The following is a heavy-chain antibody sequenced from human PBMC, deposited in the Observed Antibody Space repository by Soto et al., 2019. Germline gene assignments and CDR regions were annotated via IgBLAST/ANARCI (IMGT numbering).Heavy chain of an antibody. Sequence: PGGSLRLSCAASGFTFSSYWMSWVRQAPGKGLEWAANIKQDGSEKYYVDSVKGRFTISRDNAKNSLYLQMNSLRAEDTAIYFCARGDWNYIAWGKGTQVTVSS. CDR2: IKQDGSEK. CDR3: ARGDWNYIA. J-gene: IGHJ5*02. V-gene: IGHV3-7*04. D-gene: IGHD1-7*01. CDR1: GFTFSSYW.